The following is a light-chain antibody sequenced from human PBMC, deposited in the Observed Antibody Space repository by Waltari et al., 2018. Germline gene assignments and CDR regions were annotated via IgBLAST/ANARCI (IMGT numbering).Light chain of an antibody. Sequence: EIVLTQSPATLPLPPGERATLSCRASQSVSIYLAWYQQKPGQAPRLLIEETSKRATGTPARFSGSGSGTDFTLTITSLEPDVFADYYCQQRSAWPLTFGQGTRLEIK. V-gene: IGKV3-11*01. CDR1: QSVSIY. CDR3: QQRSAWPLT. CDR2: ETS. J-gene: IGKJ5*01.